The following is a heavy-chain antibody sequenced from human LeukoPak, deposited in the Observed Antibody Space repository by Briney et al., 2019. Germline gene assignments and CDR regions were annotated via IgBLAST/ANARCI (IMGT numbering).Heavy chain of an antibody. Sequence: GGSLRLSCAASGFTFSSYAMSWVRQAPGKGLEWVSVIYSGGSTYYADSVKGRFTISRDNSKNTLYLQMNSLRAEDTAVYYCARGTVTTQVFDYWGQGTLVTVSS. CDR2: IYSGGST. V-gene: IGHV3-53*01. D-gene: IGHD4-17*01. J-gene: IGHJ4*02. CDR1: GFTFSSYA. CDR3: ARGTVTTQVFDY.